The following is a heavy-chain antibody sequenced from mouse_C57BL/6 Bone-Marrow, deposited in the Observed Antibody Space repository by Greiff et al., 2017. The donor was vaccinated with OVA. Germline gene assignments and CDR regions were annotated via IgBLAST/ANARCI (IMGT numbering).Heavy chain of an antibody. D-gene: IGHD1-1*01. Sequence: QVQLQQSGAELVRPGASVTLSCKASGYTFTDYEMHWVKQTPVHGLEWIGAIDPATGGTAYNQKFKGKAILTADKSSSTAYMELRSLTSEDSAVYYCTRSYGSSPFAYWGQGTLVTVSA. CDR3: TRSYGSSPFAY. CDR1: GYTFTDYE. V-gene: IGHV1-15*01. J-gene: IGHJ3*01. CDR2: IDPATGGT.